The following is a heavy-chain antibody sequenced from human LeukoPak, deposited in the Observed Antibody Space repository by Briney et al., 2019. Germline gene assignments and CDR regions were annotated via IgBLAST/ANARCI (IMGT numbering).Heavy chain of an antibody. D-gene: IGHD2-21*01. Sequence: GGSLRLSCAASGFTFSDHYMDWVRQAPGKGLEWVSSISSSSSYIYYADSVKGRFTISRDNAKNSLYLQMNSLRAEDAAVYFCAKAPVTSCRGAYCYPFDSWGQGTLVTVSS. CDR3: AKAPVTSCRGAYCYPFDS. V-gene: IGHV3-21*04. CDR2: ISSSSSYI. J-gene: IGHJ4*02. CDR1: GFTFSDHY.